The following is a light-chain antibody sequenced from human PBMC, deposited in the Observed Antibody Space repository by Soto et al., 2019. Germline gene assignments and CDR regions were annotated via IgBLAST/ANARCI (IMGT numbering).Light chain of an antibody. CDR1: QRISTW. Sequence: DIQMTQSPSTLSASVGDGVTITCRASQRISTWLAWYQQKPGKAPKLLISDASSLETGVPSRFSGSGYGTDFTLTINSLQPDDFASYYCQQSYSTPLTFGPGTIVDIK. V-gene: IGKV1-5*01. J-gene: IGKJ3*01. CDR2: DAS. CDR3: QQSYSTPLT.